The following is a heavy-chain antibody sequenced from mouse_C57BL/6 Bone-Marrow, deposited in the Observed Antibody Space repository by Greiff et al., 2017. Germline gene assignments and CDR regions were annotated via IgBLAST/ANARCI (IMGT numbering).Heavy chain of an antibody. J-gene: IGHJ4*01. Sequence: VQLKESGAELVRPGASVKLSCTASGFNIKDDYMHWVKQRPEQGLEWIGWIDPENGDTEYASKFPGKATITADPSSNTAYLQLSSLTSEDTAVYYCTTWATANYYAMDYWGQGTSVTVSS. CDR1: GFNIKDDY. V-gene: IGHV14-4*01. CDR3: TTWATANYYAMDY. CDR2: IDPENGDT. D-gene: IGHD1-2*01.